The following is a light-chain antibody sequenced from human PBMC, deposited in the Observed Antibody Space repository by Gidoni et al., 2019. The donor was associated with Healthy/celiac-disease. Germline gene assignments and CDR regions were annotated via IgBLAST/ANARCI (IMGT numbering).Light chain of an antibody. J-gene: IGKJ1*01. V-gene: IGKV1-39*01. CDR3: QQSYSNPRT. CDR2: AAS. Sequence: DIQMTQSPSSLSASVGDRVTITCRASQSISSYLNWYQQKPGKAPKLLFYAASSLQSGVPSRFSGSGSGTDFTLTISSLQPEDFATYYCQQSYSNPRTFGQGTKVEIK. CDR1: QSISSY.